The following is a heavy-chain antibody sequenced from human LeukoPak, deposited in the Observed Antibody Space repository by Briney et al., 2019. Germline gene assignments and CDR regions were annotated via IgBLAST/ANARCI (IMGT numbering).Heavy chain of an antibody. CDR3: AHHGGGTIRLGAFDI. CDR1: GFPLSSYA. Sequence: PGGSLRLSCAVSGFPLSSYAMSWVRQAPGKGLEWVSATSSSDAGTYYADSVRGRFTISRDNSKNTLYLQMSSLRAEDTAVYYCAHHGGGTIRLGAFDIWGQGTMVTVSS. V-gene: IGHV3-23*01. D-gene: IGHD3-3*01. CDR2: TSSSDAGT. J-gene: IGHJ3*02.